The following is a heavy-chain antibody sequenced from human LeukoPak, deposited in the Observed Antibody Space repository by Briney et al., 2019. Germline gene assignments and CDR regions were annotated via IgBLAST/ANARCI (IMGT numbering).Heavy chain of an antibody. Sequence: SETLSLTCAVSGYSISSGYYRGWIRQPPGKGLEWIGSIYHSGSTYYNPSLKSRVTISVDTSKNQFSLKLSSVTAADTAVYYCARVSGDSSGLLDYWGQGTLVTVSS. D-gene: IGHD6-19*01. V-gene: IGHV4-38-2*01. CDR1: GYSISSGYY. J-gene: IGHJ4*02. CDR3: ARVSGDSSGLLDY. CDR2: IYHSGST.